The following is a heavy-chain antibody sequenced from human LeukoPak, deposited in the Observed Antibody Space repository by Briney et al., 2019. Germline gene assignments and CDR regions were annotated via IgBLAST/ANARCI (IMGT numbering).Heavy chain of an antibody. CDR1: GYTFTGYY. D-gene: IGHD6-13*01. CDR3: ARDRSIAAAGNFDY. Sequence: ASVKVSCKASGYTFTGYYMHWVRQAPGQGLEWMGWINPNSGGTNYAQKLQGRVTMTTDTSTSTAYMELRSLRSDDTAVYYCARDRSIAAAGNFDYWGQGTLVTVSS. V-gene: IGHV1-2*02. J-gene: IGHJ4*02. CDR2: INPNSGGT.